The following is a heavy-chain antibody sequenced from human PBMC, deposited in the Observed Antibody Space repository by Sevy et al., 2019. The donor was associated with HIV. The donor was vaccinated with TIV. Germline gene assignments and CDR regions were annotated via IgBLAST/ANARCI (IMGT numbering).Heavy chain of an antibody. J-gene: IGHJ1*01. CDR3: TTGGSLFQH. D-gene: IGHD3-16*01. CDR2: FKSKTDGGTT. V-gene: IGHV3-15*01. CDR1: GFTFSNVW. Sequence: GGSLSLSCAASGFTFSNVWMSWVRQAPGKGLQWVAHFKSKTDGGTTDYAAPVRGRFTISRDDSKNTLSLQMNSLKTEDTAVYYCTTGGSLFQHWGQGTLVTVSS.